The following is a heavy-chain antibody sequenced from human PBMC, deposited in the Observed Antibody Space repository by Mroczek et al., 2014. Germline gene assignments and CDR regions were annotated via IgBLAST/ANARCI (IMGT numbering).Heavy chain of an antibody. Sequence: QVQLQQSGPGLVKPSQTLSLTCTVSGGSISSGVYFWSWIRQLPREGPGVDCIQPLQWEHLLQPVLKSRVTISRDTSKNQFSLKLTSVTAADTAMYYCARWEGRHRVSGFDYVGPGNPGHRLL. J-gene: IGHJ4*02. D-gene: IGHD1-26*01. CDR1: GGSISSGVYF. CDR2: PLQWEH. CDR3: ARWEGRHRVSGFDY. V-gene: IGHV4-31*03.